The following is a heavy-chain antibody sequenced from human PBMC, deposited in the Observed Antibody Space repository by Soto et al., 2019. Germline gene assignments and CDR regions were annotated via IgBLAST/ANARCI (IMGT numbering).Heavy chain of an antibody. Sequence: XTLSLTCPVSGXSVTSDNYYWSWIRQPRGKGLEWIWYIYYSGNTNYSPSLKSRVTISLDRSNNQFSPNLSSATDAHTAVSYGARIPVDTSMIYWFYPWGQGILSTVSS. J-gene: IGHJ5*01. D-gene: IGHD5-18*01. V-gene: IGHV4-61*01. CDR1: GXSVTSDNYY. CDR3: ARIPVDTSMIYWFYP. CDR2: IYYSGNT.